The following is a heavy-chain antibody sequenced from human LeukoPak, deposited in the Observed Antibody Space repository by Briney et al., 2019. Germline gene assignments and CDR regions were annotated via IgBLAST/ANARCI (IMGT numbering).Heavy chain of an antibody. CDR1: GGSISSGGYS. Sequence: SETLSLTCAVSGGSISSGGYSWSGIRQPPGKGLEWIGYIYYSGRTYYNPSLKSRLTISVDTSKNQFSLKLTSVTAADTAVYYCARAGSSWEFDHWGQGTLVTVSS. D-gene: IGHD6-13*01. CDR2: IYYSGRT. V-gene: IGHV4-30-4*07. CDR3: ARAGSSWEFDH. J-gene: IGHJ4*02.